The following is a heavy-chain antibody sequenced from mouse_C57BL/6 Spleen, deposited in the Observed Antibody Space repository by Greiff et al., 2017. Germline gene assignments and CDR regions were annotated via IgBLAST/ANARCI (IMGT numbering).Heavy chain of an antibody. D-gene: IGHD1-1*01. V-gene: IGHV5-17*01. Sequence: EVKLMESGGGLVKPGGSLKLSCAASGFTFSDYGMHWVRQAPEKGLEWVAYISSGSSTIYYADTVKGRFTISRDNAKDTLCLQMTSLRSEDTAMYYSARETTVVATRYAMDYWGQGTSVTVSS. J-gene: IGHJ4*01. CDR2: ISSGSSTI. CDR3: ARETTVVATRYAMDY. CDR1: GFTFSDYG.